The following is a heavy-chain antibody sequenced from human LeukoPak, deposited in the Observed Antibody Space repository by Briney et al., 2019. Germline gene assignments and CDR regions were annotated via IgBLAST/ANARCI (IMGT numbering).Heavy chain of an antibody. Sequence: PGGSLRLSCAASGFTVSNNHMSWDRQAPGKGLEWVSIIYSGGTTYYADSVEGRFTISRDSSKNTLYLQMNSLRAEDTAFYYCARGQYGDYVRVDYWGQGTLVTVSS. J-gene: IGHJ4*02. CDR1: GFTVSNNH. CDR2: IYSGGTT. D-gene: IGHD4-17*01. V-gene: IGHV3-66*01. CDR3: ARGQYGDYVRVDY.